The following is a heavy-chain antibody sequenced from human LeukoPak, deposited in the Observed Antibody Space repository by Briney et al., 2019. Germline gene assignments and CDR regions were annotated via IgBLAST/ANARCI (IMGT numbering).Heavy chain of an antibody. D-gene: IGHD5-12*01. CDR2: INHSGST. Sequence: SETLSLTCDVYGGSFSGYYWSWIRQPPGKGLEWIGEINHSGSTNYNPSLKSRVTISVDTSKNQFSLKLSSVTAADTAVYYCARGVDIALYWGQGTLVTVSS. V-gene: IGHV4-34*01. J-gene: IGHJ4*02. CDR1: GGSFSGYY. CDR3: ARGVDIALY.